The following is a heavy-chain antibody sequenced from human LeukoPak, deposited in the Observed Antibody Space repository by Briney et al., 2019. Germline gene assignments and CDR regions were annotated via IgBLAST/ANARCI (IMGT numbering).Heavy chain of an antibody. CDR1: GDSISNYN. V-gene: IGHV4-4*07. Sequence: SETLSLTCTVSGDSISNYNWNWIRQPAGKGLEFIGRMSMSGGTYYSSSLKGRVTMSVDTSKNQFSLKLSSVTAADTAVYYCARVEGTFAPNIWGQGTTVTVSS. CDR2: MSMSGGT. J-gene: IGHJ6*02. CDR3: ARVEGTFAPNI. D-gene: IGHD1-14*01.